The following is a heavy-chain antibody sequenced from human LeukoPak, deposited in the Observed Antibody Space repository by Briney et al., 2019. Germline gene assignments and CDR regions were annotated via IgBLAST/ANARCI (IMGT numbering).Heavy chain of an antibody. Sequence: GGSLRLSCAASGFTFSSYSRYAMSWVRQAPGKGLEWVSAISGSGASTHYADSVKGRFTISRDNSKNTLYLQMNSLRAEDTAVYYCAKEGIAGDFDYWGQGTLVTVSS. D-gene: IGHD6-13*01. CDR1: GFTFSSYSRYA. CDR2: ISGSGAST. CDR3: AKEGIAGDFDY. J-gene: IGHJ4*02. V-gene: IGHV3-23*01.